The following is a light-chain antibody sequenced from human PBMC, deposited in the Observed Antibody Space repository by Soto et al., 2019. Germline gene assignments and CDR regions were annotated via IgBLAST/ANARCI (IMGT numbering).Light chain of an antibody. J-gene: IGKJ1*01. CDR3: QQSYSTPWT. V-gene: IGKV1-39*01. Sequence: DIQMTQSPSSLSASVGDRVTITCRASQSISSYLNWYQQKPGKTPKLLIYAASSSQSGVPSRFSGSGSGIDFTLTISSLQPEDFATYYCQQSYSTPWTFGQGTKVEIK. CDR2: AAS. CDR1: QSISSY.